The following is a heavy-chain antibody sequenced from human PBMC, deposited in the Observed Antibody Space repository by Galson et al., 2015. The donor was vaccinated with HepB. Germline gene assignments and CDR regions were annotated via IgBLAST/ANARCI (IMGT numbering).Heavy chain of an antibody. J-gene: IGHJ5*02. CDR2: INPSGGST. Sequence: SVKVSCKASGYTFTSYYMHWVRQAPGQGLEWMGIINPSGGSTSYAQKFQGRVTMTRDTSTSTVYMELSSLRSEDTAVYYCARSTTPPYLITIFAGWFDPWGQGTLVTVSS. CDR1: GYTFTSYY. V-gene: IGHV1-46*01. CDR3: ARSTTPPYLITIFAGWFDP. D-gene: IGHD3-3*01.